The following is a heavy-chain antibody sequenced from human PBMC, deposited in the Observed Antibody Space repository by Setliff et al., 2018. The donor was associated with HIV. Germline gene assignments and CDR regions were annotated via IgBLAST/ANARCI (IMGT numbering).Heavy chain of an antibody. CDR2: LYHSGST. CDR1: GDSISSYY. Sequence: SETQSLTCTVSGDSISSYYWSWIRQPPGKGLECIGHLYHSGSTHYSPSLKSRVTMSVATSKNQFSLKLTAVTAADTAAYYCARVPRQLLKGAAAYFDYWGQGTLVTVS. CDR3: ARVPRQLLKGAAAYFDY. V-gene: IGHV4-59*01. J-gene: IGHJ4*02. D-gene: IGHD5-18*01.